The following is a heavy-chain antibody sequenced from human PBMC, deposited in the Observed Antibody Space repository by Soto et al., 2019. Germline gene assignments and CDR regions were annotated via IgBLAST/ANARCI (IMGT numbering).Heavy chain of an antibody. CDR2: ISYDGSNK. CDR1: GFTFSSYA. Sequence: GGSLRLSCAASGFTFSSYAMHWVRQAPGKGLEWVAVISYDGSNKYYADSVKGRFTISRDNSKNTLYLQMNSLRAEDTAVYYCARESIAAAGTAYYGMDVWGQGTTVTVSS. D-gene: IGHD6-13*01. CDR3: ARESIAAAGTAYYGMDV. V-gene: IGHV3-30-3*01. J-gene: IGHJ6*02.